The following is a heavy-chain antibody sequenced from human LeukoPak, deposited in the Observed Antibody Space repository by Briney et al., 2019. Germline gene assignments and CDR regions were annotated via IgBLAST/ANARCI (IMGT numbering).Heavy chain of an antibody. D-gene: IGHD2-21*02. Sequence: GGSLRLSCAASGFTFSDYYMSWIRQAPGKGLEWVSYIRTSSTTIHYADSVKGRFTISRDNAKNSLYLEMNSLRPEDTAVYYCASAEGVAYCGGDCYSGDEYFLDWGQGTLVTVSS. CDR2: IRTSSTTI. J-gene: IGHJ1*01. CDR1: GFTFSDYY. CDR3: ASAEGVAYCGGDCYSGDEYFLD. V-gene: IGHV3-11*01.